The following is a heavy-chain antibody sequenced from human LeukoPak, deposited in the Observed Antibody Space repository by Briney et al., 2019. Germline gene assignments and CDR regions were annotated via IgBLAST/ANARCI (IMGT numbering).Heavy chain of an antibody. V-gene: IGHV4-4*07. Sequence: PSETLSLTCTASGVSISSYYWSWIRQPAGKGLEWIGRIYTSGSTNYNPSLKSRVTMSVDTSKNQFSLKLSSVTAADTAVYYCARCYYDSSGYYLGDAFDIWGQGTMVTVSS. CDR1: GVSISSYY. CDR3: ARCYYDSSGYYLGDAFDI. CDR2: IYTSGST. J-gene: IGHJ3*02. D-gene: IGHD3-22*01.